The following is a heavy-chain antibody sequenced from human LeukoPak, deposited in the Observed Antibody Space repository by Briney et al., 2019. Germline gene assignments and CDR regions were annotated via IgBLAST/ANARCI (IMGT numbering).Heavy chain of an antibody. J-gene: IGHJ4*02. D-gene: IGHD3-3*01. Sequence: GGSLRLSCAASGFTFSSYSMNWVRQAPGKGLEWVSSISSSSSYIYYADSVKGRFTISRDNAKNSLYLQMNSLRAEDTAVYYCAKPVLRFLEWTPIDYWGQGTLVTVSS. CDR2: ISSSSSYI. V-gene: IGHV3-21*01. CDR3: AKPVLRFLEWTPIDY. CDR1: GFTFSSYS.